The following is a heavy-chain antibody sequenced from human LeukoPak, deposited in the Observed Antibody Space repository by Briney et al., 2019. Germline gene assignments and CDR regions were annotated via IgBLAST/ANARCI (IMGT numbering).Heavy chain of an antibody. CDR1: GGSFSGYY. Sequence: SETLSLTSAVYGGSFSGYYWSWIRQPPGKGLEWIGEINHSGSTNYNPSLKSRVTISVDTSKNHFSLNLSSVTSADTAVYYCARHDRIVSPRDWFDPWGQGILVTVSS. D-gene: IGHD2-15*01. CDR3: ARHDRIVSPRDWFDP. CDR2: INHSGST. V-gene: IGHV4-34*01. J-gene: IGHJ5*02.